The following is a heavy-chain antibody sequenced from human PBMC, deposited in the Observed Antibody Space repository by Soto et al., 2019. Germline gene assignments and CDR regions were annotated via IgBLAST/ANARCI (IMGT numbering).Heavy chain of an antibody. D-gene: IGHD2-15*01. CDR2: ISYDERNI. J-gene: IGHJ4*02. V-gene: IGHV3-30*04. CDR3: ARDSWGFDC. CDR1: GFIFRNYA. Sequence: QVELVESGGGLVQPGTSLRLSCAASGFIFRNYAMHWVRQAPGKGLERVADISYDERNIHYPDSVKGRFTISRDNSKNTLFLQMNNLSPEDTAVYYCARDSWGFDCWGQGTLVTVSS.